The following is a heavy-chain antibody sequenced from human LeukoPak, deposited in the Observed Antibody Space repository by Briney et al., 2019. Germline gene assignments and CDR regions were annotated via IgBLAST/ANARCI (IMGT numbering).Heavy chain of an antibody. CDR3: ARGRFRFGGVIWN. CDR2: TNPNSGNT. V-gene: IGHV1-8*01. Sequence: GASVTVSFKASGYTVTMYDMKWVRQAAGQGLERMGWTNPNSGNTGYAQKFQGRVTMTRNTSISTAYMELSSLRSEHTAVYYCARGRFRFGGVIWNWGQGTLVTVSS. D-gene: IGHD3-16*02. J-gene: IGHJ4*02. CDR1: GYTVTMYD.